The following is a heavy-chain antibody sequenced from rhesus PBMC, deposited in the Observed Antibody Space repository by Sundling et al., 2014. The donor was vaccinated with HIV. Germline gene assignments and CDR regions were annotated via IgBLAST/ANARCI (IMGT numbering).Heavy chain of an antibody. CDR3: ARGRYDYGLDS. CDR2: IMPLDGTT. CDR1: GFTFGSCG. Sequence: QVQLVQSGTDVKKPGASVKVSCKASGFTFGSCGINWVRQAPGQGLEWMGMIMPLDGTTNYAEKFQGRVTITADMSTKTAYMEVNSLRSEDTAVYYCARGRYDYGLDSWGQGVVVTVSS. D-gene: IGHD3-40*01. V-gene: IGHV1-198*02. J-gene: IGHJ6*01.